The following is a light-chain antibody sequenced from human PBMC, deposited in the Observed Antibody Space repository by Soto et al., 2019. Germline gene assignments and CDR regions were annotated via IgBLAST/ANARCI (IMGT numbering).Light chain of an antibody. CDR1: QSVSSN. CDR2: GAS. CDR3: QQRSNWPPFT. V-gene: IGKV3-11*01. Sequence: EIVMTQSPATLSVSPGERATLSCRASQSVSSNLAWYQQKPGQAPRLLIFGASNRASDIPDRFSGSGSGTDFTLTISSLEPEDFAVYYCQQRSNWPPFTFGQGTRLEIK. J-gene: IGKJ5*01.